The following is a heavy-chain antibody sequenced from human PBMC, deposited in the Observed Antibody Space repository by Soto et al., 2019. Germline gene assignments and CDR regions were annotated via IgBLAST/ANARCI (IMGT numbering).Heavy chain of an antibody. CDR1: GYTFTSYG. Sequence: VKVSCKASGYTFTSYGISWVRQAPGQGLEWMGWISAYNGNTNYAQKLQGRVTMTTDTSTSTAYMELRSLRSDDTAVYYCARENYGDYASNDHDAFDIWGQGTMVTVSS. CDR2: ISAYNGNT. D-gene: IGHD4-17*01. J-gene: IGHJ3*02. CDR3: ARENYGDYASNDHDAFDI. V-gene: IGHV1-18*01.